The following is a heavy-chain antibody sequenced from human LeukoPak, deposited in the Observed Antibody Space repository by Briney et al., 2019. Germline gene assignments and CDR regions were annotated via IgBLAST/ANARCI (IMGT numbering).Heavy chain of an antibody. CDR1: GGSISSSSYN. V-gene: IGHV4-39*01. J-gene: IGHJ4*02. CDR3: ARHPGYWSASEYQAYFDY. Sequence: SETLSLTCSVSGGSISSSSYNWGWIRQPPGKGLEWIGSISYSGYTYYTPSLKSRVTISVDTAKIQFSLKVISVTAADTAVYYCARHPGYWSASEYQAYFDYWGQGTLVTVSS. CDR2: ISYSGYT. D-gene: IGHD3-9*01.